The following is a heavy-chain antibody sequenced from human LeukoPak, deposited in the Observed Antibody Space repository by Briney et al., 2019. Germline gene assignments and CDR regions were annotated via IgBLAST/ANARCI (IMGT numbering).Heavy chain of an antibody. CDR3: ARRRKGGSRSWYPFDY. CDR2: IYYSGST. V-gene: IGHV4-61*01. Sequence: SETLSLTCTASGGSVSSGSYYWSWIRQPPGKGLEWIGYIYYSGSTNYNPSLKSRVTISVDTSKNQFSLKLSSVTAADTAVYYCARRRKGGSRSWYPFDYWGQGTLVTVSS. D-gene: IGHD6-13*01. CDR1: GGSVSSGSYY. J-gene: IGHJ4*02.